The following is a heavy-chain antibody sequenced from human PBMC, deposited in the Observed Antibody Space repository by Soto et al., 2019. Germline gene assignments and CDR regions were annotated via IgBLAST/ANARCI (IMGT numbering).Heavy chain of an antibody. Sequence: QVQLQESGPGLVKPSETLSLTCTVSGGSISSYYWSWIRQPPGKGLEWIGYIYYSGSTNYNPSLKSRFTITVDTSKNQFSMKLSSVTAADTAVYYCARAYYYDSSGYFDYWGQGTLVTVSS. D-gene: IGHD3-22*01. J-gene: IGHJ4*02. CDR1: GGSISSYY. CDR2: IYYSGST. CDR3: ARAYYYDSSGYFDY. V-gene: IGHV4-59*01.